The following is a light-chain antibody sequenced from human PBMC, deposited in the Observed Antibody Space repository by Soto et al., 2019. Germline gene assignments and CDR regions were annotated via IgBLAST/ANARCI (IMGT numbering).Light chain of an antibody. J-gene: IGLJ1*01. V-gene: IGLV2-11*01. Sequence: QSALTQPRSVSGSPGQSVTISCAGSSSDVGTYNYVSWYQHHPGKAPNLMIYDVTKRPSGVPDRFSGSKSGSTASLTISGLQADDEADYFCCSYAGSDSFYVFGTGTKVTVL. CDR1: SSDVGTYNY. CDR2: DVT. CDR3: CSYAGSDSFYV.